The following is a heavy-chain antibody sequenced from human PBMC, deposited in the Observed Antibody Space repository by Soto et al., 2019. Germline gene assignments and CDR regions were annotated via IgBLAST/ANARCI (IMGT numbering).Heavy chain of an antibody. Sequence: SETLSLTCSVSGGSLSGGGYYWGWIRQPPGKGLEWIAYIFHTGSTFYNSSLKPRVSISVDRSKNQFSLKLKSVTETDTAVYYCARVKVGDLFRFNWFFDLWGRGTLVTVSS. V-gene: IGHV4-30-2*01. J-gene: IGHJ2*01. D-gene: IGHD3-3*01. CDR1: GGSLSGGGYY. CDR3: ARVKVGDLFRFNWFFDL. CDR2: IFHTGST.